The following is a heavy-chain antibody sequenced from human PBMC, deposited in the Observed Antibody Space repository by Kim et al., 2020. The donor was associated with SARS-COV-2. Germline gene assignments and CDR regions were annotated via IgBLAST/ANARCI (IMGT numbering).Heavy chain of an antibody. CDR3: TRTRDYYDSNDIEDY. J-gene: IGHJ4*02. Sequence: GGSLRLSCTASGFTFGDYAMSWVRQAPGKGLEWVGFIRSKAYGGTTEYAASVKGRFTISRDDSKSIAYLQMNSLKTEDTAVYYCTRTRDYYDSNDIEDYWGQGTLVTVSS. V-gene: IGHV3-49*04. D-gene: IGHD3-22*01. CDR2: IRSKAYGGTT. CDR1: GFTFGDYA.